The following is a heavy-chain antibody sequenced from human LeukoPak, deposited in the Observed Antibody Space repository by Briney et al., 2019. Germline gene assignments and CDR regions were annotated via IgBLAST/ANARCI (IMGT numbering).Heavy chain of an antibody. CDR3: ARVGYCNSTSCYSGYGMDV. CDR2: INWNGGST. V-gene: IGHV3-20*04. Sequence: GGSLRLSCAASGFTFDDYGMSWVRQAPGKGLEWVSGINWNGGSTGYADSVKGRLTISRDNAKNSLYLQMNSLRAEDTALYYCARVGYCNSTSCYSGYGMDVWGQGTTVTVSS. J-gene: IGHJ6*02. D-gene: IGHD2-2*01. CDR1: GFTFDDYG.